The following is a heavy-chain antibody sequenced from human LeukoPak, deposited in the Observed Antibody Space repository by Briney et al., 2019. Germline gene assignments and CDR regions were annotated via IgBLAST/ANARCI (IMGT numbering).Heavy chain of an antibody. D-gene: IGHD6-19*01. V-gene: IGHV4-59*01. Sequence: SETLSLTCTVSGGSISSYYWSWIRQPPGKGLEWIGYIYYSGSTNYNPSLKSRVTISVDTSKDQFSLKLSSVTAADTAVYYCARGGSSGWFYWGQGTLVTVSS. J-gene: IGHJ4*02. CDR3: ARGGSSGWFY. CDR1: GGSISSYY. CDR2: IYYSGST.